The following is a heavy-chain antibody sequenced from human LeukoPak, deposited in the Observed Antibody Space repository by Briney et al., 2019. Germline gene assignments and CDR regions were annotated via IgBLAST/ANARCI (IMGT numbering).Heavy chain of an antibody. J-gene: IGHJ3*02. CDR2: ISSSSSTT. V-gene: IGHV3-48*04. CDR3: VRGVSISSSWYNDI. D-gene: IGHD6-13*01. Sequence: GGSLRLSCAASGFTFSSYSMNWVRQAPGKGLEWVSYISSSSSTTYYVDSVKGRFTISRDNAKNSLYLQMNSLRAEDTAVYHCVRGVSISSSWYNDIWGQGTMVIVSS. CDR1: GFTFSSYS.